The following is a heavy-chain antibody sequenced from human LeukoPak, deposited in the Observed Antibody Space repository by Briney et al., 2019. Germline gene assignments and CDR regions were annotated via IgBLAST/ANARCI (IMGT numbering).Heavy chain of an antibody. Sequence: PGGSLRLSCAASGFTFSTYWMHWVRHAPGKGLVWVSRIKSDGSSTSYAESVKGRFTISRDNAKNTLYLQMNSLRAEDTAVYYCARDVGATEDYMDVWGKGTTVTVSS. V-gene: IGHV3-74*01. D-gene: IGHD1-26*01. CDR3: ARDVGATEDYMDV. CDR2: IKSDGSST. J-gene: IGHJ6*03. CDR1: GFTFSTYW.